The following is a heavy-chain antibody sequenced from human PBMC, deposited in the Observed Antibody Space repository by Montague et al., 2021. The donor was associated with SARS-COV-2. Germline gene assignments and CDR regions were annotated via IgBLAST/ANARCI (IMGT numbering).Heavy chain of an antibody. Sequence: SETLSLTCTVSGGSMSDCYWTWIRQPPGKGPEWIGYFSRSGGSNXSPSLRGRVTISLVTSRSQFSLQLSSVTAADTAFYYCARLTQLGYCSSASCSPALYFDYWGQGFLVSVSS. CDR3: ARLTQLGYCSSASCSPALYFDY. CDR1: GGSMSDCY. J-gene: IGHJ4*02. D-gene: IGHD2-15*01. V-gene: IGHV4-59*01. CDR2: FSRSGGS.